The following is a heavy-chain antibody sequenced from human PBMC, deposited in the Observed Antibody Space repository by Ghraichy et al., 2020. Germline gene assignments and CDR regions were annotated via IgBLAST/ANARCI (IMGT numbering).Heavy chain of an antibody. J-gene: IGHJ6*02. D-gene: IGHD6-6*01. CDR1: GFTFSSYW. CDR3: AREGAARLGSAYYYYYGMDV. V-gene: IGHV3-7*01. Sequence: GGSLRLSCAASGFTFSSYWMSWVRQAPGKGLEWVANIKQDGSEKYYVDSVKGRFTISRDNAKNSLYLQMNSLRAEDTAVYYCAREGAARLGSAYYYYYGMDVWGQGTTVTVSS. CDR2: IKQDGSEK.